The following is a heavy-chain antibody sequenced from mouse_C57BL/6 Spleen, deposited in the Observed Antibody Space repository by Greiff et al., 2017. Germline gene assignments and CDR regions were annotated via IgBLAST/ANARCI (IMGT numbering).Heavy chain of an antibody. CDR2: IWGDGST. D-gene: IGHD1-1*01. Sequence: LQLQESGPGLVAPSQSLSITCTVSGFSLTSYGVSWVRQPPGKGLEWLGVIWGDGSTNYHSALIARLSISKDNSKSQVFIKLNSLQTDNTATYYCAHGSSLYYYAMDYWGQGTSVTVSS. J-gene: IGHJ4*01. V-gene: IGHV2-3*01. CDR3: AHGSSLYYYAMDY. CDR1: GFSLTSYG.